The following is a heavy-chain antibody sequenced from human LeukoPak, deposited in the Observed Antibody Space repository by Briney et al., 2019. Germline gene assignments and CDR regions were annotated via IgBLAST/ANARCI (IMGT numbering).Heavy chain of an antibody. J-gene: IGHJ4*02. CDR1: GFTFNLYS. CDR3: AKVLDYCDGGTCYNSGMDS. V-gene: IGHV3-64D*08. D-gene: IGHD2-15*01. Sequence: GGSLRLSCLAAGFTFNLYSMHWVRQAPGKGLEFVSFISSDGVYTYYAYSVKGRFTISRDNSKNTVYLQMSSLGADDTAVYYCAKVLDYCDGGTCYNSGMDSWGQGTLVTVSS. CDR2: ISSDGVYT.